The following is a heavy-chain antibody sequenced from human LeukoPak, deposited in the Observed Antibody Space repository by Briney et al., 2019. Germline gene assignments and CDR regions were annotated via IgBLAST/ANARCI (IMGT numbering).Heavy chain of an antibody. CDR2: ISSGSGHI. J-gene: IGHJ4*02. Sequence: GGSLRLSCAASGFTFTTYTMNWVRRAPGKGLEWVSSISSGSGHIYYADSMKGRFTISRDNAKSSLYLQMNSLRVEDTAVYYCARGDGYFTYWGQGTLVTVSS. CDR1: GFTFTTYT. CDR3: ARGDGYFTY. V-gene: IGHV3-21*01.